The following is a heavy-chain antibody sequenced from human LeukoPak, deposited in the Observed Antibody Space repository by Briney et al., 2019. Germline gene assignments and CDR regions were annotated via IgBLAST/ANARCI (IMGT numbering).Heavy chain of an antibody. D-gene: IGHD3-22*01. CDR2: IKLKVDGGTT. CDR1: GFTFSSVW. V-gene: IGHV3-15*01. J-gene: IGHJ4*02. CDR3: ARARNDYDSNGFSFLDF. Sequence: GGSLRLSCAASGFTFSSVWMNWVRQAPGKGLEWVGRIKLKVDGGTTDYAAPVKDRFTISRDDSENTVYLEMNSLRAEDTALYYCARARNDYDSNGFSFLDFWGQGTLVTVSS.